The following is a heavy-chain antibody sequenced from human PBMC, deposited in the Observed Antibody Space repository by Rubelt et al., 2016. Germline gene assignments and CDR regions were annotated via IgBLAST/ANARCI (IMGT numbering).Heavy chain of an antibody. CDR1: GYTFTELS. D-gene: IGHD3-9*01. CDR2: FDPEDGET. J-gene: IGHJ6*02. Sequence: QVQLVRSGAEVKKPGASVKVSCKVSGYTFTELSMHWVRQAPGKGLEWMGGFDPEDGETIYAQRFQGRVTMTEDTSTDTSYMELSSLRSEDTAVYYCASPPYDILTGYDYYYGMDVWGQGTTVTVSS. CDR3: ASPPYDILTGYDYYYGMDV. V-gene: IGHV1-24*01.